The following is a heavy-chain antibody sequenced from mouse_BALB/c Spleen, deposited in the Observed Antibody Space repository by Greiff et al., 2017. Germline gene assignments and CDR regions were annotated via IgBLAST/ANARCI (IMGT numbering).Heavy chain of an antibody. V-gene: IGHV5-17*02. CDR2: ISSGSSTI. J-gene: IGHJ4*01. Sequence: DVMLVESGGGLVQPGGSRKLSCAASGFTFSSFGMHWVRQAPEKGLEWVAYISSGSSTIYYADTVKGRFTISRDNPKNTLFLQMTSLRSEDTAMYYCARDGNYYAMDYWGQGTSVTVSS. CDR1: GFTFSSFG. D-gene: IGHD2-1*01. CDR3: ARDGNYYAMDY.